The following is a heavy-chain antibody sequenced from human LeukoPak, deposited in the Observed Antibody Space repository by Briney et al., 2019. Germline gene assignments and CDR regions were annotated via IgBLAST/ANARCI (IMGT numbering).Heavy chain of an antibody. V-gene: IGHV3-30*02. Sequence: PGGSLRLSCAASGFTFSIYGMHWVRRAPGEGREWVAFIRYDGSNKYYAHSVKGRFTISRDNSKNTLYLQMNSLRAEDTAVYYCALGAFDIWGQGTMVTVSS. J-gene: IGHJ3*02. CDR3: ALGAFDI. CDR1: GFTFSIYG. CDR2: IRYDGSNK. D-gene: IGHD3-16*01.